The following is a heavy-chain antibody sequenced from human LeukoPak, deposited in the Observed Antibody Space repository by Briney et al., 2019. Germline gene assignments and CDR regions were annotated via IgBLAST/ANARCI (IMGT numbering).Heavy chain of an antibody. CDR1: GFTFSSYA. CDR2: ISCSGGST. V-gene: IGHV3-23*01. CDR3: AKNHGDFCSGYYDY. D-gene: IGHD3-3*01. J-gene: IGHJ4*02. Sequence: GGSLRLSCAASGFTFSSYAMSWVRQAPGKGLEWVSAISCSGGSTYYPDSGNGRFTIFSANSKNTLHLQMYILRADDPAYYYSAKNHGDFCSGYYDYWGQGTLVTVSS.